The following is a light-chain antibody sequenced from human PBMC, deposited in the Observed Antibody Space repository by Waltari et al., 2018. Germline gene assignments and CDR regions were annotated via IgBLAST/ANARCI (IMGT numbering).Light chain of an antibody. CDR1: QRISNW. J-gene: IGKJ1*01. Sequence: DIQMTQSPSTLSASVGDRVTITCRASQRISNWLAWYQPKPGKAPKLLIYEASNLQSGVPSRFSGSGSGTEFTLTISSLQPDDFATYHCQQYGRRTPKTFGQGTGVEIK. V-gene: IGKV1-5*03. CDR3: QQYGRRTPKT. CDR2: EAS.